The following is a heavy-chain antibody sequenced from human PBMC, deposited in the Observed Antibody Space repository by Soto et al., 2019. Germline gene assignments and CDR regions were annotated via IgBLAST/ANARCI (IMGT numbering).Heavy chain of an antibody. CDR2: MNPNTGNS. V-gene: IGHV1-8*01. Sequence: ASVKVSCKASGYTFTSYDIYWVRQATGQGLEWMGWMNPNTGNSGYAQKFQGRVTMTSDTSISTAHMELSGLRSEDTAVYYCARRAETNGWNGFGADKYYFDFWGQGTLVTVSS. J-gene: IGHJ4*02. CDR1: GYTFTSYD. CDR3: ARRAETNGWNGFGADKYYFDF. D-gene: IGHD1-1*01.